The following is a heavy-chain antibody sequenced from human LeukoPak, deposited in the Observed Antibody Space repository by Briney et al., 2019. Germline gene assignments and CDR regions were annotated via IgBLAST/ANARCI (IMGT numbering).Heavy chain of an antibody. D-gene: IGHD3-9*01. CDR3: ARVLRYFDWLSATLDY. Sequence: GGSLRLSCAASGFTFSSYEMNWVRQAPGEGLEWVSYISSSGSTIYYADSVKGRFTISRDNAKNSLYLQMNSLRAEDTAVYYCARVLRYFDWLSATLDYWGQGTLVTVSS. J-gene: IGHJ4*02. CDR2: ISSSGSTI. V-gene: IGHV3-48*03. CDR1: GFTFSSYE.